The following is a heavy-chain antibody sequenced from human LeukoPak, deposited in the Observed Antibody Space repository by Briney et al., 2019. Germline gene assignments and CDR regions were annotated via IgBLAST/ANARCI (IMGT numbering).Heavy chain of an antibody. J-gene: IGHJ4*02. CDR3: ARDPPLGSCSTISCPHLDY. V-gene: IGHV3-21*01. D-gene: IGHD2-2*01. CDR1: GFTFSRYS. Sequence: GGSLRLSCAASGFTFSRYSMNWVRQAPGKGLEWVSSISSSSSFIYYADSVKGRFTISRDNARNSLYLQMNSLRAEDTAVYYCARDPPLGSCSTISCPHLDYWGQGTLVTVSS. CDR2: ISSSSSFI.